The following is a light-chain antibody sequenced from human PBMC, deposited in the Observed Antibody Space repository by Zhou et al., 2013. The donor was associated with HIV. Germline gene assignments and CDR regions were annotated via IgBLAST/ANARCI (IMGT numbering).Light chain of an antibody. CDR3: QQYSTPPWT. CDR2: ETS. Sequence: EIVLTQSPGTLSLSPGERATLSCRASQSVASAYFAWYQQRPGLPPRLLISETSSRATGIPDRFSGGGSGTHFTLTISSLEPEDFAVYYCQQYSTPPWTFGQGTKVETK. J-gene: IGKJ1*01. CDR1: QSVASAY. V-gene: IGKV3-20*01.